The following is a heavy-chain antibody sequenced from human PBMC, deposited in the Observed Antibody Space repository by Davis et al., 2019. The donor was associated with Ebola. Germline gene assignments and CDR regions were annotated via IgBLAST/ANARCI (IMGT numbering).Heavy chain of an antibody. D-gene: IGHD1-26*01. V-gene: IGHV1-69*13. CDR1: GGTFSSYA. CDR3: ARDGRFHYGMDV. CDR2: IIPIFGTA. J-gene: IGHJ6*02. Sequence: AASVKVSCKASGGTFSSYAISWVRQAPGQGLEWMGGIIPIFGTANYAQKFQGRVTITADESTSTAYMELSSLRSEDTAVYYCARDGRFHYGMDVWGQGTTVTVSS.